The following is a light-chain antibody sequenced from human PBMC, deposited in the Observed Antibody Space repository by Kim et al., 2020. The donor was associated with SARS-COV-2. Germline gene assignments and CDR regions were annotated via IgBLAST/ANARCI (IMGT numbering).Light chain of an antibody. J-gene: IGLJ2*01. CDR1: RIGGKN. CDR3: HVWDTNSDHGV. V-gene: IGLV3-21*04. Sequence: APGETATVTCGGDRIGGKNVHWYQQKAGQAPVVVIYNDNDRPSGIPERFSGSNSGNTATLTISRVEAGDDADYYCHVWDTNSDHGVFGGGTKVTVL. CDR2: NDN.